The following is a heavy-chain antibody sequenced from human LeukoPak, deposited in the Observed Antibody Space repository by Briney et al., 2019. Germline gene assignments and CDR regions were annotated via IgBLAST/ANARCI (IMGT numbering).Heavy chain of an antibody. CDR1: GGSISRYY. CDR3: AREDSSSSDY. V-gene: IGHV4-4*07. Sequence: SETLSLTRTVSGGSISRYYWSWIRQPAGKGLELIGRVFTSGSTNYNPSLKSRVTISVDKSKNQFSLKLSSVTAADTAVYYCAREDSSSSDYWGQGTLVTVSS. J-gene: IGHJ4*02. D-gene: IGHD6-13*01. CDR2: VFTSGST.